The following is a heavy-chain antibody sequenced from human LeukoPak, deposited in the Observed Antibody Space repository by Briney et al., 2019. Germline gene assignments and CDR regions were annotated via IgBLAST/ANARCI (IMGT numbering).Heavy chain of an antibody. CDR2: INNSSST. CDR1: GGSFSGYY. V-gene: IGHV4-34*01. CDR3: ALESYSSSSDGVDY. J-gene: IGHJ4*02. D-gene: IGHD6-6*01. Sequence: PSGTLSLTCAVYGGSFSGYYWSWIRRPPGKGLEWIGEINNSSSTNYDPSLKSRVTISVDTSKNQFFLKLSSVTAADTAVYYCALESYSSSSDGVDYWGQGTLVTVPS.